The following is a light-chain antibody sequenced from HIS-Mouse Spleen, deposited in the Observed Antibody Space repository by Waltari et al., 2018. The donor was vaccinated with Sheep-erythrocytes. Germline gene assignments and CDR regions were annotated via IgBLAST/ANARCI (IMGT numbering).Light chain of an antibody. CDR2: EVS. CDR1: SSDVGGYNY. V-gene: IGLV2-8*01. CDR3: CSYAGSNNWV. Sequence: QSALTQPPSASGSPGQSVTISCTGTSSDVGGYNYVSWYQQHPGKAPKLMIYEVSKRLAGVPDRFSGSKSGNTASLTVSGLQAEDEADYYCCSYAGSNNWVFGGGTKLTVL. J-gene: IGLJ3*02.